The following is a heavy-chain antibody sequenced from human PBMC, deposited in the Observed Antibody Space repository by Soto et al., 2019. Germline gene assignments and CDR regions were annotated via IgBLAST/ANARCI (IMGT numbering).Heavy chain of an antibody. D-gene: IGHD3-16*02. CDR2: IWYDGSNK. V-gene: IGHV3-33*01. CDR1: GFTFSSYG. CDR3: ARDTYDYVWGSYRNYGMDV. J-gene: IGHJ6*02. Sequence: QVQLVESGGGVVQPGRSLRLSCAASGFTFSSYGMHWVRQAPGKGLEWVAVIWYDGSNKYYADSVKGRFTISRDNSKNTLYLQMNSLRAEDTAVYYCARDTYDYVWGSYRNYGMDVWGQGTTVTVSS.